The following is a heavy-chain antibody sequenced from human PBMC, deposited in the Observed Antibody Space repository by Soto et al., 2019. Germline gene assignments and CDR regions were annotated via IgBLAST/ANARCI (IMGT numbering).Heavy chain of an antibody. D-gene: IGHD1-1*01. J-gene: IGHJ4*02. CDR2: IDGVGTGT. V-gene: IGHV3-74*01. CDR1: GFTFTNYW. CDR3: TTVLEY. Sequence: EVQLVQSGGGSVQPGGSLRLSCAASGFTFTNYWMHWVRQVPGKGLVWVSRIDGVGTGTSYSDSVRGRFTLSRDNAENMLYLQMNSLRAEDTAVYYCTTVLEYWGQGTLVTVSS.